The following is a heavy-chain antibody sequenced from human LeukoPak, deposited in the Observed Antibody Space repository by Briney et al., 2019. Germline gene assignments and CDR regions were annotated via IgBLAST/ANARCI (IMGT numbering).Heavy chain of an antibody. CDR1: GYTLTELP. CDR2: FDPEDGET. D-gene: IGHD3-22*01. CDR3: ATSSASSGYFPMNFDY. V-gene: IGHV1-24*01. J-gene: IGHJ4*02. Sequence: ASVKVSCKVSGYTLTELPMHWVRQAPGKGLEWMGGFDPEDGETIYAQKFQGRVTMTEDTSTDTAYMELSSLRSEDTAVYYCATSSASSGYFPMNFDYWGQGTLVTVSS.